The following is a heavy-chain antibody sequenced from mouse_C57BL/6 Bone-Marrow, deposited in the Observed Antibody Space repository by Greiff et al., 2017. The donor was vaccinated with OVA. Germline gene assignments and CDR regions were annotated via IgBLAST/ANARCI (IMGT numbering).Heavy chain of an antibody. V-gene: IGHV5-6*01. CDR1: GFTFSSYG. D-gene: IGHD1-1*01. Sequence: DVHLVESGGDLVKPGGSLKLSCAASGFTFSSYGMSWVRQTPDKRLEWVATISSGGSYTYYPDSVKGRFTISRDNAKNTLYLQMSSLKSEDTAMYYCARHHYYGSSHWYFDVWGTGTTVTVSS. CDR3: ARHHYYGSSHWYFDV. J-gene: IGHJ1*03. CDR2: ISSGGSYT.